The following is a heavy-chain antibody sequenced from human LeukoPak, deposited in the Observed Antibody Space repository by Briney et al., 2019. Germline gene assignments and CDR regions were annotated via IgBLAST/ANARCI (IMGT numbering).Heavy chain of an antibody. CDR3: ARGGTYYDFWSGYYATNP. Sequence: ASVKVSCKASGYTFTGYYMHWVRQAPGQGLEWMGRINSNSGGTNYAQKFQGRVTITRDTYIRTAYMVLSRPRSADTAVYYCARGGTYYDFWSGYYATNPWGQGTLVPVSS. V-gene: IGHV1-2*06. J-gene: IGHJ5*02. CDR1: GYTFTGYY. CDR2: INSNSGGT. D-gene: IGHD3-3*01.